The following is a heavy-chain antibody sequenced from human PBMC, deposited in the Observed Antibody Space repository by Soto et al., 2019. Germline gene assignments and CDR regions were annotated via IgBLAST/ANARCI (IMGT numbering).Heavy chain of an antibody. Sequence: ASVQVSCKASGYTFTGYYMHWVRQAPGQGLEWMGWINPNSGGTNYAQKFQGRVTMTRDTSISTAYMELSRLRSDDTAVYYCARTFGELLRQYYFDYWGQGTLVT. CDR3: ARTFGELLRQYYFDY. CDR2: INPNSGGT. D-gene: IGHD1-26*01. V-gene: IGHV1-2*02. J-gene: IGHJ4*02. CDR1: GYTFTGYY.